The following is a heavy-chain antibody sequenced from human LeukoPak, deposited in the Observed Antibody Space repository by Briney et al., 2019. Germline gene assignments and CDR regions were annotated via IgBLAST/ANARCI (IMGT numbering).Heavy chain of an antibody. CDR1: GGSFSGYY. J-gene: IGHJ4*02. D-gene: IGHD5-18*01. CDR3: ARGAWTGDTAMVSYFDY. V-gene: IGHV4-34*01. CDR2: INHSGST. Sequence: PSETLSLTCAVYGGSFSGYYWSWIRQPPGKGLEWIGEINHSGSTNHNPSLKSRVTISVDTSKNQFSLKLSSVTAADTAVYYCARGAWTGDTAMVSYFDYWGQGTLVTVSS.